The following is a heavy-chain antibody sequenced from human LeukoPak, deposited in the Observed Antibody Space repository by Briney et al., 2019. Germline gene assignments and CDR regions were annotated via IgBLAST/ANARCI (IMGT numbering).Heavy chain of an antibody. J-gene: IGHJ4*02. D-gene: IGHD3-22*01. Sequence: GGSLRLSCAASGFTFSSYATSWVRQAPGKGLEWVSAISGSGGSTYYADSVKGRFTISRDNSKNTLYLQMNSLRAEDTAVYYCARRRPGYYYDSSGSSAPDFDYWGQGALVTVSS. V-gene: IGHV3-23*01. CDR1: GFTFSSYA. CDR3: ARRRPGYYYDSSGSSAPDFDY. CDR2: ISGSGGST.